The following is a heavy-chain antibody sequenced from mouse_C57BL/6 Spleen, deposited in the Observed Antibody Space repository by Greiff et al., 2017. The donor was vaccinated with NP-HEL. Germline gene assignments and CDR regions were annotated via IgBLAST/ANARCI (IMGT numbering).Heavy chain of an antibody. CDR2: IDPSDSYT. CDR1: GYTFTSYW. CDR3: ASPPYAMDY. J-gene: IGHJ4*01. V-gene: IGHV1-50*01. Sequence: VQLQQPGAELVKPGASVKLSCKASGYTFTSYWMQWVKQRPGQGLEWIGEIDPSDSYTNYNQKFKGKATLTVDTSSSTAYMQLSSLTSEDSAVYYCASPPYAMDYWGQGTSVTVSS.